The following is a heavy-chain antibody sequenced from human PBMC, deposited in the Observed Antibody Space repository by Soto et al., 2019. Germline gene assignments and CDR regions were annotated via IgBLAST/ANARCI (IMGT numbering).Heavy chain of an antibody. V-gene: IGHV4-31*03. J-gene: IGHJ4*02. CDR2: IYYSGST. CDR1: GGSISSGGYY. CDR3: ASGHDGGYDPRTFDY. D-gene: IGHD5-12*01. Sequence: PSETLSLTCTVSGGSISSGGYYWSWIRQHPGKGLEWIGYIYYSGSTYYNPSLKSRVTISVDTSKNQFSLKLSSVTAADTAVYYCASGHDGGYDPRTFDYWGQGTLVTVSS.